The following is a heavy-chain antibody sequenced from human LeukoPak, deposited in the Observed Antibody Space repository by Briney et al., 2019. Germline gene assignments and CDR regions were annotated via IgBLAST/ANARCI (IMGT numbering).Heavy chain of an antibody. CDR1: GDSISSDIW. D-gene: IGHD3-22*01. J-gene: IGHJ4*02. CDR2: IHHSGGI. CDR3: ARGGYDSSGYYSCFDY. V-gene: IGHV4-4*02. Sequence: SETLSLTCAVSGDSISSDIWWNWVRQPPGKGLEWIGEIHHSGGINYNPSLKSRVTISVDTSKNQFSLKLSSVTAADTAVYYCARGGYDSSGYYSCFDYWGQGTLVTVSS.